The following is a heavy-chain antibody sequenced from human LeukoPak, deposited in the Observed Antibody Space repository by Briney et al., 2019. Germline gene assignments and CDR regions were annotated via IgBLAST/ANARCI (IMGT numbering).Heavy chain of an antibody. CDR2: IIPIFGTA. CDR3: ARLSSSYGYNWFDP. J-gene: IGHJ5*02. Sequence: GASVKVSCKASGGTFSNYAISWVRQAPGQGLEWMGGIIPIFGTANYAQKFQGRVTITADKSTSTAYMELSSLRSEDTAVYYCARLSSSYGYNWFDPWGQGTLVTVSS. CDR1: GGTFSNYA. V-gene: IGHV1-69*06. D-gene: IGHD6-6*01.